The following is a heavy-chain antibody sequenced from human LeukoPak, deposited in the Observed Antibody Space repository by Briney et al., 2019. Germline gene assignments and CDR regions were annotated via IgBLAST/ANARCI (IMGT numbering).Heavy chain of an antibody. Sequence: GGSLRLSCAASGFPFSSYWMHWVVQAPGKGLVWVSRINTDGSSTSYADSVKGRFTISRDNAKSTLYLQMNSLRAEDTAVYYCARALYHDFWSGPCFDLWRRGTLVTVSS. CDR2: INTDGSST. CDR1: GFPFSSYW. D-gene: IGHD3-3*01. CDR3: ARALYHDFWSGPCFDL. V-gene: IGHV3-74*01. J-gene: IGHJ2*01.